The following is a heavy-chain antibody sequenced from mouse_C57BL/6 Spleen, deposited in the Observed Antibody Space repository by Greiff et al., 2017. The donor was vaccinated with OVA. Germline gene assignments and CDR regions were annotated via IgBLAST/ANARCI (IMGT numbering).Heavy chain of an antibody. V-gene: IGHV1-82*01. D-gene: IGHD1-1*01. CDR3: AREGTTVVDWYFDV. J-gene: IGHJ1*03. CDR1: GYAFSSSW. Sequence: VQLVESGPELVKPGASVKISCKASGYAFSSSWMNWVKQRPGKGLEWIGRIYPGDGDTNYNGKFKGKATLTADKSSSTAYMQLSSLTSEDSAVYFCAREGTTVVDWYFDVWGTGTTVTVSS. CDR2: IYPGDGDT.